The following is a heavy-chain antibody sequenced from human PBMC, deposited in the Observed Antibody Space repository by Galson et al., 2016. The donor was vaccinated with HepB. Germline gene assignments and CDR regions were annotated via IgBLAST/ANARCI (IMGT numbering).Heavy chain of an antibody. CDR3: ARERSSWYRGWFDP. J-gene: IGHJ5*02. D-gene: IGHD6-13*01. Sequence: SVKVSCKASGYTFTNYAMHWVRQAPGQGLEWMGWIDAANGHTKSSQKFQGRATITRDTSASTAYMELSSLRFEDTAVYYCARERSSWYRGWFDPWGQGTLVSVSS. V-gene: IGHV1-3*01. CDR1: GYTFTNYA. CDR2: IDAANGHT.